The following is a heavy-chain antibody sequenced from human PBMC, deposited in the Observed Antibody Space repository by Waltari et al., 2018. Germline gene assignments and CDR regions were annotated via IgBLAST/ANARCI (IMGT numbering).Heavy chain of an antibody. CDR2: INAGNGNT. D-gene: IGHD3-16*01. CDR1: GYTFTSYA. CDR3: ARGAFDY. J-gene: IGHJ4*02. Sequence: QVQLVQSGAEVKKPGASVKVYCKASGYTFTSYAMHWVRQAPGQRLEWMGWINAGNGNTKYSQKCQGRVTITRDTSASTAYMELSSLRSEDTAVYYCARGAFDYWGQGTLVTVSS. V-gene: IGHV1-3*01.